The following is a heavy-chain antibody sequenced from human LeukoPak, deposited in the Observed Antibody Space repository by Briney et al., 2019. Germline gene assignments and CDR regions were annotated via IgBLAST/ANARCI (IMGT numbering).Heavy chain of an antibody. CDR2: IYWDDDK. D-gene: IGHD3-22*01. CDR3: AHRRANYYDSSGYYEVLFDY. Sequence: SGPTLVKPTQTLTLTCTFSGFSLSTSGVGVGWIRQPPGQALEWLALIYWDDDKRYSPSLKSRLTITKDTSKNQVVLTMTNMDPVDTATYYCAHRRANYYDSSGYYEVLFDYWGQGTLVTVSS. V-gene: IGHV2-5*02. J-gene: IGHJ4*02. CDR1: GFSLSTSGVG.